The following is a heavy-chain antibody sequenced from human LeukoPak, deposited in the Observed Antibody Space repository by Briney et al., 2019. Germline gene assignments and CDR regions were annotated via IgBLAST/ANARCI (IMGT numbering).Heavy chain of an antibody. V-gene: IGHV3-53*01. Sequence: PGGSLRLSCAASGFAFSSYAMHWVRQAPGKGLEWVSVIYSGGSTYYADSVKGRFTISRDNSKNTLYLQMNSLRAEDTAVYYCASGNDFYDYWGQGTLVTVSS. CDR1: GFAFSSYA. J-gene: IGHJ4*02. D-gene: IGHD1-1*01. CDR2: IYSGGST. CDR3: ASGNDFYDY.